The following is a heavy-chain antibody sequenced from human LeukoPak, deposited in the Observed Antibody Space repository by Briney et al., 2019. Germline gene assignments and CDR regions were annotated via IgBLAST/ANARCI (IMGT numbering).Heavy chain of an antibody. J-gene: IGHJ3*02. CDR1: GGSISSYY. D-gene: IGHD5-18*01. V-gene: IGHV4-59*01. CDR3: ARDRGSEYSPSRQAFDI. CDR2: IHYSGST. Sequence: SETLSLTCSVSGGSISSYYWSWIRQPPGKGLEWIGYIHYSGSTNYNPSLKSRVTISVDTSKNQFSLKLSSVTAADTAVYYCARDRGSEYSPSRQAFDIWGQGTMVTVSS.